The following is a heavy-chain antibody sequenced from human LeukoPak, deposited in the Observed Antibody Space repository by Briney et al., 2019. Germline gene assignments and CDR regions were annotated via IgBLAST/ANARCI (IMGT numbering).Heavy chain of an antibody. CDR2: INHSGST. D-gene: IGHD6-13*01. Sequence: PSETLSLTCAVYGGSFSGYYWSWIRQPPGKGLEWIGEINHSGSTNYNPSLKSRVTISVDTSKNQFSLKLSSVTAADTAVYYCARTSSWTSNWFDPWGQGTLVTVSS. J-gene: IGHJ5*02. CDR3: ARTSSWTSNWFDP. V-gene: IGHV4-34*01. CDR1: GGSFSGYY.